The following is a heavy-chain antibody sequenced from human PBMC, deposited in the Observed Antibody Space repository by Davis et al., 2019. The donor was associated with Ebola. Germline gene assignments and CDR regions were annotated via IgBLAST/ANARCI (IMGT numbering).Heavy chain of an antibody. CDR3: AKPSVPAARFYYYGMDV. Sequence: LSLTCAASGFTFSSYAMSWVRQAPGKGLEWVSAISGSGGSTYYADSVKGRFTISRDNSKNTLYLQMNSLRAEDTAVYYCAKPSVPAARFYYYGMDVWGQGTTVTVSS. V-gene: IGHV3-23*01. D-gene: IGHD2-2*01. CDR2: ISGSGGST. CDR1: GFTFSSYA. J-gene: IGHJ6*02.